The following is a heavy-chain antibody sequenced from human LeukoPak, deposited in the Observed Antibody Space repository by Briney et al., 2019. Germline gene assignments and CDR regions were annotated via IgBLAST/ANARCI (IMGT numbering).Heavy chain of an antibody. Sequence: GGSLRLSCAASGFTFSSFNMNWVREAPGKAMEWVSSITSSGTHIFYADSVRGRFTISRDNAKNSLYLQMDSLGPDDTAVYYCARDPYSGNYGNDYYYYMDVWGKGTTVTISS. CDR1: GFTFSSFN. CDR3: ARDPYSGNYGNDYYYYMDV. J-gene: IGHJ6*03. CDR2: ITSSGTHI. D-gene: IGHD1-26*01. V-gene: IGHV3-21*01.